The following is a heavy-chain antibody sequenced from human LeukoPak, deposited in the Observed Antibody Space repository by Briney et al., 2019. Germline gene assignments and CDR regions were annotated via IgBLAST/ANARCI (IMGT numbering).Heavy chain of an antibody. J-gene: IGHJ3*02. CDR1: GGSINITNW. CDR3: AREHIAADTRDAFDI. V-gene: IGHV4-4*02. D-gene: IGHD6-13*01. Sequence: PSGTLSLTCAVSGGSINITNWWSWVRQPPGKGLEWIGEIAHTGGTNYNPSLKSRVTISLEKSKNQFSVKLSSVTAADTAVYYCAREHIAADTRDAFDIWGQGTMVTVSS. CDR2: IAHTGGT.